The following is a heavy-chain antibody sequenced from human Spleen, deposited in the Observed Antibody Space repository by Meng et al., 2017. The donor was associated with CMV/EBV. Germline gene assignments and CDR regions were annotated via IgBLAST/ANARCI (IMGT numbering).Heavy chain of an antibody. CDR2: ISYDGTNK. CDR3: ARPVVVIAILPNYFDY. D-gene: IGHD2-21*01. J-gene: IGHJ4*02. Sequence: SGFTFNNYAIHWVRQAPGKGLEWVAVISYDGTNKYYADSVKGRFTISRDNSKNTLYLQMNSLRAEDTAMYYCARPVVVIAILPNYFDYWGQGTLVTVSS. CDR1: GFTFNNYA. V-gene: IGHV3-30*04.